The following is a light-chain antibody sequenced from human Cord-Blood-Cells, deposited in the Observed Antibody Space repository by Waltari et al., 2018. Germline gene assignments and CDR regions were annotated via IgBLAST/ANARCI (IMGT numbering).Light chain of an antibody. CDR2: DVS. V-gene: IGLV2-14*01. J-gene: IGLJ1*01. CDR3: SSYTSSSTLV. Sequence: QSALTQPASVSGSPGQSITISCTGTSSDVGGYNYVSWYQQHPGKAPKRMIYDVSNRPSGVSNRFSGSKSCNTASLTISGLQAEDEADYYCSSYTSSSTLVFGTGTKVTVL. CDR1: SSDVGGYNY.